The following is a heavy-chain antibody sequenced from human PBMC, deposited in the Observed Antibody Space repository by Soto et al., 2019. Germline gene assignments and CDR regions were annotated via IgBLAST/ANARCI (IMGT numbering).Heavy chain of an antibody. D-gene: IGHD3-3*01. CDR2: ISRGVNII. CDR1: RFTFSSYN. J-gene: IGHJ4*02. Sequence: GGSLRLSCTASRFTFSSYNMNWVRQAPGKGLEWVSFISRGVNIIYYADSVKGRFTISRDNAKNSLYLQMNSLRDEDTAVYYCASDYDFWSGAHESHFDYWGQGTLVTVSS. V-gene: IGHV3-48*02. CDR3: ASDYDFWSGAHESHFDY.